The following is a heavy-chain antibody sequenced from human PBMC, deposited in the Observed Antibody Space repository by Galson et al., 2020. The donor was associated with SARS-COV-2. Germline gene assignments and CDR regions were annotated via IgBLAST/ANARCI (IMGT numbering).Heavy chain of an antibody. CDR2: ISSVSNSI. CDR3: ARFKHY. Sequence: GGSLRLSCEGSGFAFSSYSLNWVRQAPGKGLEWVAYISSVSNSIKYADSVKGRFTISRDNGKNSLYLEMNSLRADDTATYYCARFKHYWGQGPRSPSPQ. V-gene: IGHV3-48*01. J-gene: IGHJ4*02. CDR1: GFAFSSYS.